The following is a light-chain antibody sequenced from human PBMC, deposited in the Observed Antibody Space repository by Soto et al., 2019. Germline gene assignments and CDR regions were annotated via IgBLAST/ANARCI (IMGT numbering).Light chain of an antibody. CDR3: QQYEGNPT. J-gene: IGKJ1*01. CDR1: QTIDRW. Sequence: DIQLTQSPSTLSASIGDRVVITCRASQTIDRWLAWYQQRPGLAPRLLIYDASTLESGVPSRFSGSGSETEFPLTISSLKPDDFATYHCQQYEGNPTFGQGTTVEVK. V-gene: IGKV1-5*01. CDR2: DAS.